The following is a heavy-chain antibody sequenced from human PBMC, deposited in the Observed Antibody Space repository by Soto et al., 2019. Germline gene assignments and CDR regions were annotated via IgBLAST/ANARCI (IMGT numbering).Heavy chain of an antibody. CDR1: GSTFDDYA. D-gene: IGHD6-19*01. Sequence: GGSLRLSCAASGSTFDDYAMHWVRQAPGKGPEWVSGVSWNSAAIGYADSVKGRFTMSRDNSKNTLYLQMNSLRAEDTGVYYCAKEERTRMGDQYSSGGYRGGPPLDNWGQGTLVTVSS. CDR3: AKEERTRMGDQYSSGGYRGGPPLDN. V-gene: IGHV3-9*01. CDR2: VSWNSAAI. J-gene: IGHJ4*02.